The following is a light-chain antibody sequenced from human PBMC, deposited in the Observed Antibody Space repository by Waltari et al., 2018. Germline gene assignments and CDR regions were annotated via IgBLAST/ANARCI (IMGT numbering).Light chain of an antibody. CDR2: KVS. Sequence: AVMTQSPLSLPVTLDPPASIPCSPSQSLVYSDGNTYLNWFHQRPGPSPRPLIYKVSNRDSGVPDRFSGSGSGTDFSLKISRVEAEDVGVYFCMQASHWPYTFGQGTKLEI. CDR1: QSLVYSDGNTY. V-gene: IGKV2-30*01. CDR3: MQASHWPYT. J-gene: IGKJ2*01.